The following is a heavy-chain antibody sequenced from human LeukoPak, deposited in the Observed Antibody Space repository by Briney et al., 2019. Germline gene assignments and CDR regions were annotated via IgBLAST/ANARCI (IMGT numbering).Heavy chain of an antibody. V-gene: IGHV1-24*01. J-gene: IGHJ4*02. CDR2: FDPEDGET. CDR1: GYTFTELS. CDR3: ATSVTIFGVFDY. D-gene: IGHD3-3*01. Sequence: EASVKVSCKVSGYTFTELSMHWVRQAPGKGLEWMGGFDPEDGETIYAQKFQGRVTMTEDTSTDTAYMELSSLRSEDTAVYYCATSVTIFGVFDYWGQGTLVTVSS.